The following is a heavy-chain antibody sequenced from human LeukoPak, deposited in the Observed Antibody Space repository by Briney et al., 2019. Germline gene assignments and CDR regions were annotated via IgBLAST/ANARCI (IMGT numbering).Heavy chain of an antibody. J-gene: IGHJ5*02. CDR3: ARVRKDGYSYGFYDL. V-gene: IGHV3-48*03. CDR1: GFSFSTSE. Sequence: GGSLRLSCAASGFSFSTSEMNWVRQAPGKGLECTSYISSSGSYIHYADSVKGRFTISRDNAKNSLYLQMSSLRVEDTALYYCARVRKDGYSYGFYDLWGQGTLVTVSS. D-gene: IGHD5-18*01. CDR2: ISSSGSYI.